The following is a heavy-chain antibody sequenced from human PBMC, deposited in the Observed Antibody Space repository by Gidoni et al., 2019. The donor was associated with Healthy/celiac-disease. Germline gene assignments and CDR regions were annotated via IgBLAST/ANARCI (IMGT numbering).Heavy chain of an antibody. CDR1: GGSSSSSNW. CDR3: ARDVPGWERYFQH. J-gene: IGHJ1*01. CDR2: LYHRGST. D-gene: IGHD1-26*01. Sequence: QVQLQEAGPGLGKPAGTLALTCAGSGGSSSSSNWWRWVRQPPGKGLEWIGELYHRGSTNYPPSLKSRVSISVDKSKNQFSLKLSSVTAAATAVYSCARDVPGWERYFQHWGQGTLVTVSS. V-gene: IGHV4-4*01.